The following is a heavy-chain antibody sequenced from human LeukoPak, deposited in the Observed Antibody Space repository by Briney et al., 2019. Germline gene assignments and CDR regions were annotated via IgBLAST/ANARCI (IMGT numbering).Heavy chain of an antibody. V-gene: IGHV3-11*01. CDR3: ARGPMVRRVVVYYYYGMDV. Sequence: GGSLRLSCAASGFTFSDYYMSWIRQAPGKGLEGVSYISSSGSTIYYADSVKGRFTISRDNAKNSLYLQMNSLRAEDTAVYYCARGPMVRRVVVYYYYGMDVWGQGTTVTVSS. D-gene: IGHD3-10*01. CDR1: GFTFSDYY. J-gene: IGHJ6*02. CDR2: ISSSGSTI.